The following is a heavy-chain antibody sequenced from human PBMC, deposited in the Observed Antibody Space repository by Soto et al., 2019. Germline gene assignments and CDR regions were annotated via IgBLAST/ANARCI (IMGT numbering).Heavy chain of an antibody. J-gene: IGHJ6*02. V-gene: IGHV5-51*03. CDR1: GYTFTNYW. Sequence: GDSLNLSCKGSGYTFTNYWIGLVLQMPGKGPEWMGIIYPGDSDTKYNPSFQGQVTISADKSITTTYLQWSSLKASDTAIYYCAASIFYYGMDVWGQGTTVTVSS. CDR3: AASIFYYGMDV. CDR2: IYPGDSDT.